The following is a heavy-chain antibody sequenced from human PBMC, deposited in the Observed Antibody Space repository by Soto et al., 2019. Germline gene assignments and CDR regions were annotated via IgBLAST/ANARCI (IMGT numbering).Heavy chain of an antibody. CDR3: AKGRYNWYDGEFDY. CDR1: GITFSCSA. V-gene: IGHV3-23*01. J-gene: IGHJ4*02. Sequence: LRLSCAASGITFSCSAMSWVRQAPGKGLEWVSGISGSGGSTYYADSVKGRFTISRDNSKNTLYLQMNSLRAEDTSVYYCAKGRYNWYDGEFDYWGQGTLVTVSS. CDR2: ISGSGGST. D-gene: IGHD1-20*01.